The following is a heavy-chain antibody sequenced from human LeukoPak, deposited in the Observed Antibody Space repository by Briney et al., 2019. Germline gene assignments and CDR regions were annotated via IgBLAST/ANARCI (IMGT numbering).Heavy chain of an antibody. Sequence: SETLSLTCTVSGGSISSSSYYWGWIRQPPGKGLEWIGSIYYSGSTYYNPSLKSRVTISVDTSKNQFSLKLSSVTAADTAVYYCARHYSHDYGDYENDYWGQGTLVTVSS. CDR2: IYYSGST. J-gene: IGHJ4*02. CDR3: ARHYSHDYGDYENDY. V-gene: IGHV4-39*01. D-gene: IGHD4-17*01. CDR1: GGSISSSSYY.